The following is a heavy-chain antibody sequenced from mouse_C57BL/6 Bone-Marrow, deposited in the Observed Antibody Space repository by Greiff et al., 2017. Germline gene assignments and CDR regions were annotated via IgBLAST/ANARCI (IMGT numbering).Heavy chain of an antibody. D-gene: IGHD2-4*01. CDR3: TMIARYFDV. CDR1: GYTFTDYE. J-gene: IGHJ1*03. Sequence: LVESGAELVRPGASVTLSCKASGYTFTDYEMHWVKQTPVHGLEWIGAIDPETGGTAYNQKFKGKAILTADKSSSTAYMELRSLTSEDAAVYYFTMIARYFDVWDTGTTVTVSA. CDR2: IDPETGGT. V-gene: IGHV1-15*01.